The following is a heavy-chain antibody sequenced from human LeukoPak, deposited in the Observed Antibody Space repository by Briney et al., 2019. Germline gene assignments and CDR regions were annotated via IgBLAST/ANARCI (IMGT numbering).Heavy chain of an antibody. CDR1: GFTFSSYW. V-gene: IGHV3-23*01. Sequence: GGSLRLSCAASGFTFSSYWMTWVRQAPGRGLVWVSSIGASGDSIYYTDSVKGRFTISRDNSKNTLYLQMSSLRVEDTAVYYCAKIPDVSDYWGQGTLVTVSS. D-gene: IGHD5/OR15-5a*01. CDR2: IGASGDSI. CDR3: AKIPDVSDY. J-gene: IGHJ4*02.